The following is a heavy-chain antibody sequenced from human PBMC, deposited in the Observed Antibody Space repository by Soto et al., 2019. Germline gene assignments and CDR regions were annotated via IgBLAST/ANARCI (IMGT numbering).Heavy chain of an antibody. Sequence: QVQLVQSGAEVKKPGASVKVSCKASGYTFTNYDIHWVRQATGQGLEWMGWMNPDSGNTGQSKQFQGRVTMTRDTSLSTAYMEMSSLRSEDTAVYYCARGRFRRTWFDPWGQGTLVTFSS. D-gene: IGHD3-16*01. CDR3: ARGRFRRTWFDP. CDR1: GYTFTNYD. CDR2: MNPDSGNT. V-gene: IGHV1-8*01. J-gene: IGHJ5*02.